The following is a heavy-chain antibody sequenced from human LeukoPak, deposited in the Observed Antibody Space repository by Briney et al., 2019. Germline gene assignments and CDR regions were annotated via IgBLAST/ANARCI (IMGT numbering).Heavy chain of an antibody. CDR1: GFTFSEYE. Sequence: GGSLRLSCAASGFTFSEYEMNWVRQAPGKGLEWVSDISSGGTTIFYADSVKGRFTISRDNAKNSLYLQMTSLRDEDTAIYYCTRGLVVWGQGALVTVSS. V-gene: IGHV3-48*03. D-gene: IGHD2-2*01. J-gene: IGHJ4*02. CDR2: ISSGGTTI. CDR3: TRGLVV.